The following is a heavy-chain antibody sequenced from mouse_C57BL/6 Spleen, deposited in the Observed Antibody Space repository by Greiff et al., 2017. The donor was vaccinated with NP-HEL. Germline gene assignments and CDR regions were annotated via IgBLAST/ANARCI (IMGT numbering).Heavy chain of an antibody. CDR3: ARGGDYGNYLFAY. V-gene: IGHV1-72*01. Sequence: VQLQQPGAELVKPGASVKLSCKASGYTFTSYWMHWVKQRPGRGLEWIGRLAPNSGGTKYNEKFKSKATLTVDKPSSTAYMQLSSLTSEDSAVYYCARGGDYGNYLFAYWGKGTLVTVSA. CDR1: GYTFTSYW. D-gene: IGHD2-1*01. CDR2: LAPNSGGT. J-gene: IGHJ3*01.